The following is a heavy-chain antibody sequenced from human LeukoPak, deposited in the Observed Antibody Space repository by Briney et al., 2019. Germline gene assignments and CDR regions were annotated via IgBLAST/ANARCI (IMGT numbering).Heavy chain of an antibody. V-gene: IGHV1-18*01. Sequence: GASVKVSCKTSGYTFVSYGISWVRQAPGQGLEWMGWISAYNGNTNYAQKFQGRVTMTTGTSTSTAYMELRSLRSDDTAVYYCARDRVFVDTAIVSPIQYFDYWGQGTLVTVSS. CDR3: ARDRVFVDTAIVSPIQYFDY. CDR2: ISAYNGNT. J-gene: IGHJ4*02. CDR1: GYTFVSYG. D-gene: IGHD5-18*01.